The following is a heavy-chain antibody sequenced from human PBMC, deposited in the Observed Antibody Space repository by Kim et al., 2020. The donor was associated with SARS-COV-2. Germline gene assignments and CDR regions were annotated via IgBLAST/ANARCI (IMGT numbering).Heavy chain of an antibody. CDR3: ARGGDYYGSGSRNWFDP. J-gene: IGHJ5*02. D-gene: IGHD3-10*01. V-gene: IGHV3-13*01. Sequence: VNGRFTISRENAKNSLYLQMNSLRADDTAVYYCARGGDYYGSGSRNWFDPWGHGTLVTVSS.